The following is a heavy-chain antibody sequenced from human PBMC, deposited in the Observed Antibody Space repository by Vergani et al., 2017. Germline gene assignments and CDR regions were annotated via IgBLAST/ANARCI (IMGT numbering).Heavy chain of an antibody. CDR3: ASDTHSGQRADR. V-gene: IGHV4-59*11. CDR1: FDSIRNLY. J-gene: IGHJ5*02. Sequence: QVQLQESGPGLVKSSETLSLTCSVSFDSIRNLYCNWIRQPPGKGLEWIGSIHYSENTTYNPSLKTRVTISVDTSKNQFSLTLTSVTAADTDVYYCASDTHSGQRADRWGQGILVTVTS. D-gene: IGHD6-19*01. CDR2: IHYSENT.